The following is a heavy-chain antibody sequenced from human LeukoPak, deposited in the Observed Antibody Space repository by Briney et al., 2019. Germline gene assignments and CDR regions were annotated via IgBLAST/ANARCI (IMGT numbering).Heavy chain of an antibody. CDR2: IYYSGST. CDR3: ARETYYDFWSGYYFPHHWFDP. D-gene: IGHD3-3*01. CDR1: GGSISSSSYY. V-gene: IGHV4-39*07. J-gene: IGHJ5*02. Sequence: PSETLSLTCTVSGGSISSSSYYWGWIRQPPGKGLEWIGSIYYSGSTYYNPSLKSRVTISVDTSKNQFSLKLSSVTAADTAVYYCARETYYDFWSGYYFPHHWFDPWGQGTLVTVSS.